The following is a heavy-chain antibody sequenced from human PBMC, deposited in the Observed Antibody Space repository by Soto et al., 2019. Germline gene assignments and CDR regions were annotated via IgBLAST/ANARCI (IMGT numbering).Heavy chain of an antibody. J-gene: IGHJ6*02. CDR2: ISSDSRTI. CDR3: ARIKLVEWFFINVDVYDMDV. CDR1: GFSLSDYA. D-gene: IGHD3-3*01. Sequence: PGGSLRLSCVASGFSLSDYAVNWVRQAPGKGLECISFISSDSRTIYYADSVEGRFTVSRDNARNSVSLQMDSLRDEDAAVYYCARIKLVEWFFINVDVYDMDVWGQGTPVTVSS. V-gene: IGHV3-48*02.